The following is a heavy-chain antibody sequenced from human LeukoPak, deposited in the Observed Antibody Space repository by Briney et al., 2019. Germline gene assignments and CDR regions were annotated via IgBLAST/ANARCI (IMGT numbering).Heavy chain of an antibody. CDR3: ARYGSYYPYYFDY. D-gene: IGHD1-26*01. J-gene: IGHJ4*02. CDR1: GGSISSYY. CDR2: IYYSGST. Sequence: SETLSLTCTVSGGSISSYYWSWIRQLPGKGLEWIGYIYYSGSTNYNPSLKSRVTISVDTSKNQFSLKLSSVTAADTAVYYCARYGSYYPYYFDYWGQGTLVTVSS. V-gene: IGHV4-59*08.